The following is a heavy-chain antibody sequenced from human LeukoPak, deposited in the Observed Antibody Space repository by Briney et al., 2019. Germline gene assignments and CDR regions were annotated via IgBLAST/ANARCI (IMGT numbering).Heavy chain of an antibody. J-gene: IGHJ3*02. CDR3: AREALVVVATGAFDI. Sequence: GGSLRLSCAASGFTFSSYEMNWVRQAPGKGLEWVSYISSSGSTINYADSVKGRFTISRDNAKNSLYLQMNSLRAEDTAVYYCAREALVVVATGAFDIWGQGTMVTVSS. V-gene: IGHV3-48*03. CDR1: GFTFSSYE. CDR2: ISSSGSTI. D-gene: IGHD2-15*01.